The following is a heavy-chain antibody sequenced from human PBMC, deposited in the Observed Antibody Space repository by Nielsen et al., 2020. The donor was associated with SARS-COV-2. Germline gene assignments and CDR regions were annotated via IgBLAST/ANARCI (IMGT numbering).Heavy chain of an antibody. D-gene: IGHD3-10*01. Sequence: GESLKISCAASGFTFSSYSMNWVRQAPGKGLEWVSYISSSSSTIYYADSVKGRFTISRDNAKNSLYLQMNSLRDEDTAVYYCARDGLWFGELNWFDPWGQGTLVTVSS. CDR1: GFTFSSYS. V-gene: IGHV3-48*02. CDR3: ARDGLWFGELNWFDP. J-gene: IGHJ5*02. CDR2: ISSSSSTI.